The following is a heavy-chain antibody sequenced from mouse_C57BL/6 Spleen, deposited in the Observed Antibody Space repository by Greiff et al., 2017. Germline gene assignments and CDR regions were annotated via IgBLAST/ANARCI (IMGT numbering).Heavy chain of an antibody. J-gene: IGHJ1*03. Sequence: VQLVESGGGLVQPGGSLKLSCAASGFTFSDYYMYWVRQTPEKRLEWVAYISNGGGSTYYPDTVKGRFTISRDNAKNTLYLQMSRLKSEDTAMYYCARVYYDYDGYWYFDVWGTGTTVTVSS. D-gene: IGHD2-4*01. CDR1: GFTFSDYY. V-gene: IGHV5-12*01. CDR3: ARVYYDYDGYWYFDV. CDR2: ISNGGGST.